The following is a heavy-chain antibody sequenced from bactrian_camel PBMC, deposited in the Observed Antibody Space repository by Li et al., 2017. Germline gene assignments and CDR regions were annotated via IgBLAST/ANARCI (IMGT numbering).Heavy chain of an antibody. V-gene: IGHV3S53*01. Sequence: HVQLVESGGGSVQAGGSLRLSYAASGYTDNRPCMGWFRQAPGKEREGVADISSDRSASYADSVKGRFTISRDNAKKTMYLQMNSLGPEDTGMYYCAATEARRWSPLSRPLARSEYETWGRGTQVTVS. CDR3: AATEARRWSPLSRPLARSEYET. CDR1: GYTDNRPC. D-gene: IGHD1*01. CDR2: ISSDRSA. J-gene: IGHJ4*01.